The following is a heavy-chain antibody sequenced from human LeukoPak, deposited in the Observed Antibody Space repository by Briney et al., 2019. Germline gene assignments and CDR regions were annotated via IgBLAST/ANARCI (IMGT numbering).Heavy chain of an antibody. Sequence: GESLKISCKGSGYIFTSYWIGWVRQMPGKGLEWMGIIYPGDSDTRYSPSFQGQVTISADKSISTAYLQWSGLKASDTAMYYCAAAGPLGYCSSTSCPDDAFDIWGQGTMVTVSS. CDR1: GYIFTSYW. D-gene: IGHD2-2*01. CDR2: IYPGDSDT. CDR3: AAAGPLGYCSSTSCPDDAFDI. V-gene: IGHV5-51*01. J-gene: IGHJ3*02.